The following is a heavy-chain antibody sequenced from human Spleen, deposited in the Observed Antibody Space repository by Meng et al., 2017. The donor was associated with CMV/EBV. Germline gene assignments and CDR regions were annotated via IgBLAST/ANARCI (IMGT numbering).Heavy chain of an antibody. CDR2: IDTAGDT. V-gene: IGHV3-13*01. J-gene: IGHJ4*02. CDR1: EFTFSSYA. Sequence: GESLKISCAGSEFTFSSYAMSWVRQPTGKGLEWVSGIDTAGDTYYPGSVKGRFTISRENAKNSLYLQMNSLTAGDTAIYYCARGAGSAWPRPYFDSWGQGTLVTVSS. D-gene: IGHD6-19*01. CDR3: ARGAGSAWPRPYFDS.